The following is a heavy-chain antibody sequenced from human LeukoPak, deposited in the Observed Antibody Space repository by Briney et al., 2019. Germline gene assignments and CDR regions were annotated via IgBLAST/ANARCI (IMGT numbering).Heavy chain of an antibody. D-gene: IGHD5-24*01. Sequence: SVNVSCKASGGTFSSYAISWVRQAPGQGLEWMGGIIPIFGTANYAQKFQGRVTITADESTSTAYMELSSLRSEDTAVYYCASELSKMATIPSYYFDYWGQGTLVTVSS. CDR3: ASELSKMATIPSYYFDY. V-gene: IGHV1-69*13. CDR1: GGTFSSYA. J-gene: IGHJ4*02. CDR2: IIPIFGTA.